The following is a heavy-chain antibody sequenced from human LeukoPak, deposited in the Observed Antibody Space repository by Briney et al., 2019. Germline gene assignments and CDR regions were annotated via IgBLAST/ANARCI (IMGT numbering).Heavy chain of an antibody. CDR3: AREGTGGEYNWFDP. J-gene: IGHJ5*02. Sequence: GASVKVSCKASGYTFNTYAMNWVRQAPGQGLEWMGWINTNTGKPTYVQGFRGRFDFSLDTSVSTAYLQISSLKAEDTAVYYCAREGTGGEYNWFDPWGQGTLVTVSS. V-gene: IGHV7-4-1*02. CDR1: GYTFNTYA. D-gene: IGHD3-16*01. CDR2: INTNTGKP.